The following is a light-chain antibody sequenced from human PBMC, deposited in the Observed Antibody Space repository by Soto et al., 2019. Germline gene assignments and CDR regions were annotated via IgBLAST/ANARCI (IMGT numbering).Light chain of an antibody. CDR1: QSVSRSSTNKHY. J-gene: IGKJ4*01. CDR2: WAS. V-gene: IGKV4-1*01. Sequence: DIVLTQSPDSLAVSLGERATINCKSSQSVSRSSTNKHYLAWYQQKPGQSPRLLIYWASTRESGVPDRFSGTRSGTDFTLTIHNLQVEDAAVYYCQKYETTLWSLSFGGGTKVEIK. CDR3: QKYETTLWSLS.